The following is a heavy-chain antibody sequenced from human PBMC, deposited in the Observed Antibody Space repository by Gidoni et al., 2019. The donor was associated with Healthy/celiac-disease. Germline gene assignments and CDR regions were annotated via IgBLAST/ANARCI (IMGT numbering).Heavy chain of an antibody. D-gene: IGHD3-3*01. V-gene: IGHV1-18*01. Sequence: QVQLVQSGAEVKKPGASVKVSCKASGYTFTISGFSWVRQAPGQGLEWMGWISAYNGNTNYAQKLQGRVTMTTDTSTSTAYMELRSLRSDDTAVYYCARDLSLFWSGYYTSGEYNWFDPWGQGTLVTVSS. CDR2: ISAYNGNT. CDR3: ARDLSLFWSGYYTSGEYNWFDP. CDR1: GYTFTISG. J-gene: IGHJ5*02.